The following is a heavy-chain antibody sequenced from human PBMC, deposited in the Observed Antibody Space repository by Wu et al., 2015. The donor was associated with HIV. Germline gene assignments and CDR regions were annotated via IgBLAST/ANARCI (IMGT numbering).Heavy chain of an antibody. CDR1: GYRFTGNY. Sequence: QVQLVQSGAEVKKPGASVKVSCKASGYRFTGNYIHWVRQAPAQGLEWMGWINPHNGGTNYAHKFQGRVTMTTDTSISIAYMELRRLRSDDTAVYYCARGKGYAHDGTGYLRAFDMWGHGTRVTVSS. CDR3: ARGKGYAHDGTGYLRAFDM. V-gene: IGHV1-2*07. D-gene: IGHD3-22*01. J-gene: IGHJ3*02. CDR2: INPHNGGT.